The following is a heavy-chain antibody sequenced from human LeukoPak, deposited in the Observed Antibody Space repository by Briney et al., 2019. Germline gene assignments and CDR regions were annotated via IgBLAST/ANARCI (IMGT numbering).Heavy chain of an antibody. CDR3: GRDALVGYFSYYYMDV. V-gene: IGHV4-59*11. CDR1: GGSISSHY. J-gene: IGHJ6*03. D-gene: IGHD2-15*01. Sequence: SETLSLTCTVSGGSISSHYWTWIRQSPGKGLEWIGDISNSGSTSYNPSLKSRVTMSIDTSKNQFSLKLSSVTAADTAVYYCGRDALVGYFSYYYMDVWGKGTTVTVSS. CDR2: ISNSGST.